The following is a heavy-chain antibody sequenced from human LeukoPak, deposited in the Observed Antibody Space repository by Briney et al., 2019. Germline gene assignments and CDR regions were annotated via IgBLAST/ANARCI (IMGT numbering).Heavy chain of an antibody. Sequence: SETLSLTCTVSGASISSYYWSWIRQSPGKGLESIGYIYYSGSTTYSPSLKSRVTISLDTSKNQSSLKLSSVTAADTAVYYCAGNLAAAGRYFQHWGQGTLVTVSS. J-gene: IGHJ1*01. CDR3: AGNLAAAGRYFQH. CDR2: IYYSGST. CDR1: GASISSYY. V-gene: IGHV4-59*01. D-gene: IGHD6-13*01.